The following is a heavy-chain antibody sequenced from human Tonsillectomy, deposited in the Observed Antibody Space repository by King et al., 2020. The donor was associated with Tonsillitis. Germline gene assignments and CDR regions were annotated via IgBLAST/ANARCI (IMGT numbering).Heavy chain of an antibody. Sequence: VQLVESGGGLVKPGGSLRLSCVASGFTVRTYSMNWVRQTPGQGLEWVSSSSASGSKYYADSVKGRFTISRDNAKNSLYLQMDSLRADDTAVCYCGRDKWASYYDTGRGSFDIWGQGTTVTVSS. CDR2: SSASGSK. D-gene: IGHD3-22*01. V-gene: IGHV3-21*01. CDR1: GFTVRTYS. CDR3: GRDKWASYYDTGRGSFDI. J-gene: IGHJ3*02.